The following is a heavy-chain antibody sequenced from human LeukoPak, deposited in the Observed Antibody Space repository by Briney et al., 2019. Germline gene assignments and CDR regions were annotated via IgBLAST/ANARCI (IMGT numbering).Heavy chain of an antibody. Sequence: PSETLSLTCTISGGSISSYYWSWIRQPPGKGLEWIGYIYYTGSTNHNPSLKSRVTISVDTPKNQFSLKLSSVTAADTAVYYCARVVYSGYDFRGAMDVWGKGTTVTVSS. V-gene: IGHV4-59*01. CDR2: IYYTGST. D-gene: IGHD5-12*01. J-gene: IGHJ6*03. CDR3: ARVVYSGYDFRGAMDV. CDR1: GGSISSYY.